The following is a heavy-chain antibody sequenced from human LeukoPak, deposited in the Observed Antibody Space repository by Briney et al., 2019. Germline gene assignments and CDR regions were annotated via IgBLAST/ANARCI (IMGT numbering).Heavy chain of an antibody. J-gene: IGHJ4*02. CDR3: AGDGQHPDPKYYDILTGYYYPSEFDY. D-gene: IGHD3-9*01. V-gene: IGHV3-11*06. CDR2: ISSSSSYT. Sequence: GGSLRLSCAASGFTFSDYYMSWIRQAPGKGLEWVSYISSSSSYTNYADSVKGRFTISRDNAKNSLYLQMNSLRAEDTAVYYCAGDGQHPDPKYYDILTGYYYPSEFDYWGQGTLVTVSS. CDR1: GFTFSDYY.